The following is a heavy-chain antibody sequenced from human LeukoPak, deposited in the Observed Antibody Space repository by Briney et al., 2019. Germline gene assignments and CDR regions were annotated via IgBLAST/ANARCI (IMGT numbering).Heavy chain of an antibody. CDR3: ANWIGSSSRDY. J-gene: IGHJ4*02. D-gene: IGHD6-6*01. CDR2: ISRSGGST. Sequence: PGGSLRLSCAASGFTFSSDAMSWVRQAPGKGLEWVSAISRSGGSTYYADSVKGRFTISRDNSNNALYLQMDSLRAEDTAVYYCANWIGSSSRDYWGQGTLVTVSS. CDR1: GFTFSSDA. V-gene: IGHV3-23*01.